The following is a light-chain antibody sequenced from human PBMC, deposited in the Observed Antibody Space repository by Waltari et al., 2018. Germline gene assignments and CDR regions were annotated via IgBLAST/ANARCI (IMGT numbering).Light chain of an antibody. CDR1: SSAVGSYNL. CDR3: CSYAGSSTLV. CDR2: EVT. Sequence: QSALTQPASVSGSPGQSITISCTGTSSAVGSYNLVSWYQQHPGKAPKLMVYEVTQRPSGVSNRFSGSKSGNAASLTISGLQAEDEADYYCCSYAGSSTLVFGGGTKVTVL. V-gene: IGLV2-23*02. J-gene: IGLJ3*02.